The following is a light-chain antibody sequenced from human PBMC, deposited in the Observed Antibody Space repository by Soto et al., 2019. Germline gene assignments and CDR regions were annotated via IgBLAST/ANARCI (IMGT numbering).Light chain of an antibody. CDR2: EVA. Sequence: QSALTQPASVSGSPGQSITISCTGTSSDVGGYNYVSWYQQHPGKAPKLIIYEVAHRPSGVSDRFSGSKSGNTASLTISGLQADDEADYYCQSYDSSLSGFYVFGTGTKLTVL. CDR3: QSYDSSLSGFYV. V-gene: IGLV2-14*01. J-gene: IGLJ1*01. CDR1: SSDVGGYNY.